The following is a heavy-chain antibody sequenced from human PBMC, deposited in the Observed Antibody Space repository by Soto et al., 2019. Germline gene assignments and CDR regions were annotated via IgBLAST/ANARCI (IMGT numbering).Heavy chain of an antibody. J-gene: IGHJ4*02. CDR2: ISGSGGSA. CDR1: GFTFGSHA. CDR3: AKEPYSDFWSAYYYFDY. Sequence: EVQLLESGGGLVQPGGSLRLSCAASGFTFGSHAMIWVRQAPGKGLEWVSAISGSGGSAYYADSVKGRFTISRDNSINTLYLQMNSLRAEDTALYYCAKEPYSDFWSAYYYFDYWGQGTLVTGAS. V-gene: IGHV3-23*01. D-gene: IGHD3-3*01.